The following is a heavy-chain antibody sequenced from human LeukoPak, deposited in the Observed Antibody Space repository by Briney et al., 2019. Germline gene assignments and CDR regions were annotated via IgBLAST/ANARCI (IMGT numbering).Heavy chain of an antibody. CDR3: VSGSLQSGYNFDY. J-gene: IGHJ4*02. CDR1: GFTFSNYW. V-gene: IGHV3-74*01. CDR2: IKYDGSAT. D-gene: IGHD3-3*01. Sequence: GGSLRLSCAASGFTFSNYWVHWIRQVPGKGLVWVSHIKYDGSATNYADSVKGRFTISRDNAKNTLYLQMNSLRAEDTAVYYCVSGSLQSGYNFDYWGQGALVTVSS.